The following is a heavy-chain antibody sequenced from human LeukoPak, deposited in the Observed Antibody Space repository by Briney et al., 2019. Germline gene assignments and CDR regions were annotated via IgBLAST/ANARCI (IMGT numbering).Heavy chain of an antibody. Sequence: SGTLSLTCAVSGGSISRSDWWSWVRQSPGKGLKWIGEIFHSGSTKYNPSLKSRVTISVDKSKNQFSLNLTSVTAADTAMYYCARDASLQTGAFDVWGQGTMVTVSS. CDR1: GGSISRSDW. J-gene: IGHJ3*01. V-gene: IGHV4-4*02. CDR3: ARDASLQTGAFDV. CDR2: IFHSGST. D-gene: IGHD5-24*01.